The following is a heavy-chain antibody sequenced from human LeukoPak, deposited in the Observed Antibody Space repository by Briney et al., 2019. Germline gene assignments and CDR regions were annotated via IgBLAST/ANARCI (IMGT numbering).Heavy chain of an antibody. J-gene: IGHJ4*02. CDR2: INQDGSEK. V-gene: IGHV3-7*02. D-gene: IGHD2-15*01. CDR3: AFGGSGRRYYFDF. Sequence: GGSLRLSCAASGFTFSSYAMTWVRQAPGKGLEWVANINQDGSEKYYVDSVKGRFTISRESAKNSLYLQINSLRDEDTAVYYCAFGGSGRRYYFDFWGQGTLVTVSS. CDR1: GFTFSSYA.